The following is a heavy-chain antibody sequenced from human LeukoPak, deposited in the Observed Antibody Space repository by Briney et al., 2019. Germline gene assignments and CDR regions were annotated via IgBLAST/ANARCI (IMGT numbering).Heavy chain of an antibody. CDR2: ISYDGSNK. CDR1: GFTFSSYA. Sequence: PGGSLRLSCAASGFTFSSYAMHWVRQAPGKGLEWVAVISYDGSNKYYADSVKGRFTISRDNSKNTLYLQMNSLRAEDTAVYYCATSYSSNSAAFDIWGQGTMVTVSS. CDR3: ATSYSSNSAAFDI. V-gene: IGHV3-30-3*01. D-gene: IGHD6-13*01. J-gene: IGHJ3*02.